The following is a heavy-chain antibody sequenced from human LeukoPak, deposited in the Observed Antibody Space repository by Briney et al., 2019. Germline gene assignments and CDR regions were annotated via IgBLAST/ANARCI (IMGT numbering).Heavy chain of an antibody. J-gene: IGHJ4*02. CDR2: IYSGGST. Sequence: GGSLRLSCAASGFTFSSNYMSWVRQAPGKGLEWVSGIYSGGSTYYSDSVKGRFTISRDNSKNTVELQMNSLRAEDTAVYYCARVDYGDYYFDYSGPGTLVTVSS. V-gene: IGHV3-53*01. CDR1: GFTFSSNY. CDR3: ARVDYGDYYFDY. D-gene: IGHD4-17*01.